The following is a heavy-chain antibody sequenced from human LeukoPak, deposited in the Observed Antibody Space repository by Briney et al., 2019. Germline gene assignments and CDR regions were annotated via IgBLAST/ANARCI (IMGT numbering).Heavy chain of an antibody. CDR1: GYNFTIYW. J-gene: IGHJ4*02. V-gene: IGHV5-51*01. CDR3: ARRIAGAGSDY. D-gene: IGHD6-13*01. Sequence: GESLKISCKGSGYNFTIYWIGWVRQMPGKGLEWMGVIYPGDSDTRYSPSFQGQVTISVDKSNSTAYLQWSSLKASDTAMYYCARRIAGAGSDYWGQGTLVTVSS. CDR2: IYPGDSDT.